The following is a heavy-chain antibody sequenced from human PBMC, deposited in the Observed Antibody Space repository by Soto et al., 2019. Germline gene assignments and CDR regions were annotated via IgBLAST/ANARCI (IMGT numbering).Heavy chain of an antibody. Sequence: GGSLRLSCAASGFTFSSYSMNWVRQAPGKGLEWVSDITSSRSTKYYADSVKGRFTISRDNSKNTLYLQMNSLRAEDTAVYYCARDVNRYGIGASYGMDVWGRGTTVTVSS. CDR3: ARDVNRYGIGASYGMDV. V-gene: IGHV3-48*01. J-gene: IGHJ6*02. CDR1: GFTFSSYS. D-gene: IGHD1-1*01. CDR2: ITSSRSTK.